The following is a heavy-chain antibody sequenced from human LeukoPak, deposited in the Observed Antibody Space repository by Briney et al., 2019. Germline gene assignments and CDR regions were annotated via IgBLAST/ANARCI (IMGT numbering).Heavy chain of an antibody. J-gene: IGHJ3*02. V-gene: IGHV3-21*01. CDR1: GFTFSSYE. D-gene: IGHD3-22*01. CDR2: ISSSSSYI. Sequence: GALRLSCAASGFTFSSYEMNWVRQAPGKGLEWVSSISSSSSYIYYADSLKGRFTISRDNAKNSLYLQMNSLRAEDTAVYYCARGVDSSGTIDAFDIWGQGTMVTVSS. CDR3: ARGVDSSGTIDAFDI.